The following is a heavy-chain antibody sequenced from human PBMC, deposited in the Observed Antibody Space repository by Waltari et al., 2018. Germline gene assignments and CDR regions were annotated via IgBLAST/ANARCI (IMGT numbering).Heavy chain of an antibody. Sequence: EVQLLESGGGLVQPGGSLRLSCAASGSTFSSYAMSWVRQAPGKGREWVSGISGSGGNTYYADSVKGRFTISRDNSKNTRYLQMNSLRAEDTAVYYCTKRAESNGWTGWIFDYWGQGTLVTVSS. CDR1: GSTFSSYA. CDR2: ISGSGGNT. CDR3: TKRAESNGWTGWIFDY. D-gene: IGHD6-19*01. V-gene: IGHV3-23*01. J-gene: IGHJ4*02.